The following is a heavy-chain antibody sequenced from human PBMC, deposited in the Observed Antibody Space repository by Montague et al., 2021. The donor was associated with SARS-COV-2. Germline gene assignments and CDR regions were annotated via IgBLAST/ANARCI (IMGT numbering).Heavy chain of an antibody. Sequence: SETLSLTCTVSGGSVSSSYWSWIQQPPGKGLEWVGYIHNSGTMKYNPSLNSRVTILLDTSKNQFSLNLSSLTAADTAVYYCTRAHDRGWFDYWGQGSLVTVSS. CDR1: GGSVSSSY. J-gene: IGHJ4*02. CDR3: TRAHDRGWFDY. CDR2: IHNSGTM. D-gene: IGHD6-19*01. V-gene: IGHV4-59*02.